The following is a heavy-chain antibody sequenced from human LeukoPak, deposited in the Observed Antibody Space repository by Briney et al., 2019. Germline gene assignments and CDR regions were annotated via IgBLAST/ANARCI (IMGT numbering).Heavy chain of an antibody. CDR3: AKGDGYNYDNWFDP. J-gene: IGHJ5*02. D-gene: IGHD5-24*01. CDR1: GFTFNNYA. Sequence: PGGSLRLSCAASGFTFNNYALSWVRQAPGEGLEWVSAISDSGGSTYYADSVKGRFTISRDNSQNTLYLQMNSLRAEDTAVYYCAKGDGYNYDNWFDPWGQGTRVTVSS. CDR2: ISDSGGST. V-gene: IGHV3-23*01.